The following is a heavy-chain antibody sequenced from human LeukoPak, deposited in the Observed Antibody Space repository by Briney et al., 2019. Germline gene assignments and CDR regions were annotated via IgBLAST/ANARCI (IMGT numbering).Heavy chain of an antibody. V-gene: IGHV1-69*05. D-gene: IGHD5-18*01. Sequence: GASVKVSCKASGGTLSTSAISWVRQAPGQGLEWIGGIIPTFGTPNYAQKFQGRVTVTTDASTNTAYMELSSLRSEDTAVYYCARARGYSYSSPFDYWGQGTLVTVSS. CDR1: GGTLSTSA. CDR2: IIPTFGTP. CDR3: ARARGYSYSSPFDY. J-gene: IGHJ4*02.